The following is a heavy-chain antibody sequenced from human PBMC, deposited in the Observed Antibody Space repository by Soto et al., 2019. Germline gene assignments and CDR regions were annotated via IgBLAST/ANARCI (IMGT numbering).Heavy chain of an antibody. CDR3: ARARSLSPSPRIAVAGYYFDY. V-gene: IGHV4-4*02. CDR1: SGSISSSNW. J-gene: IGHJ4*02. Sequence: QVQLQESGPGLVKPSGTLSLTCAVSSGSISSSNWWSWVRQPPGKGLEWIGEIYHSGSTNYKPSLKRRVTISVDKSKNQFSLKLSSVTAADTAVYYCARARSLSPSPRIAVAGYYFDYWGQGTLVTVSS. CDR2: IYHSGST. D-gene: IGHD6-19*01.